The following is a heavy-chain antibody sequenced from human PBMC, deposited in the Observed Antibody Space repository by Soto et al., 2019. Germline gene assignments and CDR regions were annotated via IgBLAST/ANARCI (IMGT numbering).Heavy chain of an antibody. J-gene: IGHJ4*02. Sequence: RASVKVSCKASGYIFSDHCIHWVRQAPGRRPEWLGWFNPGSGRTNFAQKFRDRVTLTGDTSITTVYMELTSLTSDDTAVYSCARDKGKGGDLPYDYWGQGTLVTSPQ. CDR1: GYIFSDHC. CDR2: FNPGSGRT. CDR3: ARDKGKGGDLPYDY. V-gene: IGHV1-2*02. D-gene: IGHD3-16*01.